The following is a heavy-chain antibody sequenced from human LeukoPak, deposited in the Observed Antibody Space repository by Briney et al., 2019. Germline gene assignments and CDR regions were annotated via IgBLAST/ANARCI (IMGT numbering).Heavy chain of an antibody. D-gene: IGHD3-22*01. CDR1: GFTFTGYS. Sequence: GGSLRLSCAASGFTFTGYSMSWVRQAPGKGLEWVAGLGRTGEYKYYADSVKGRFTISRDNSKNTVYLQMDSLRAEDTAVYYCARAGLDSSGQHPHDYWGQGTLVTVSS. J-gene: IGHJ4*02. V-gene: IGHV3-23*01. CDR3: ARAGLDSSGQHPHDY. CDR2: LGRTGEYK.